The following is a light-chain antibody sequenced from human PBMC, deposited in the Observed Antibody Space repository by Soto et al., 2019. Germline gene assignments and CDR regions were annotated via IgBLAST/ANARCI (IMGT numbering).Light chain of an antibody. CDR1: QGISTY. Sequence: DIQMTQSPSSLSASVGDRVTITCRASQGISTYLNCYQQKPGKAPKLLIYAASSLQSGVPSRFSGSGSETDFTLTISSLQPEDFATYSCQQSYGTTWTFGQGTKVDIK. CDR3: QQSYGTTWT. CDR2: AAS. J-gene: IGKJ1*01. V-gene: IGKV1-39*01.